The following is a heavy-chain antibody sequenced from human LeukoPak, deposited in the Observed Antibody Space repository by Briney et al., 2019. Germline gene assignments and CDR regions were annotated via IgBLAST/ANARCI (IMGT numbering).Heavy chain of an antibody. Sequence: ESGPALVKPTQTLTLTCTFSGFSLSSNGMRVAWIRQPPGKALEWLARIDWDDDKYYSTSLKTRLTISKDTSKNQVVLTMTNMDPGDTATYYCARIGYASAWSGTAFDVWGQGTMVTVSS. V-gene: IGHV2-70*04. CDR3: ARIGYASAWSGTAFDV. CDR1: GFSLSSNGMR. D-gene: IGHD6-19*01. CDR2: IDWDDDK. J-gene: IGHJ3*01.